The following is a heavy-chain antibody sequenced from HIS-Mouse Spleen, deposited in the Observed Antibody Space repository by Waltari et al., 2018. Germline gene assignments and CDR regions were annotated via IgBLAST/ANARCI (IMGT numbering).Heavy chain of an antibody. CDR2: INPNRGGT. D-gene: IGHD6-19*01. CDR1: GYTFTGYY. CDR3: ARGPQWLVLYYFDY. Sequence: QVQLVQSGAEVKKPGASVKVSCKASGYTFTGYYMHWVRQAPGQGLEWMGWINPNRGGTNYAQKFQGRVTMTRDTSISTAYMELSRLRSDDTAVCYCARGPQWLVLYYFDYWGQGTLVTVSS. J-gene: IGHJ4*02. V-gene: IGHV1-2*02.